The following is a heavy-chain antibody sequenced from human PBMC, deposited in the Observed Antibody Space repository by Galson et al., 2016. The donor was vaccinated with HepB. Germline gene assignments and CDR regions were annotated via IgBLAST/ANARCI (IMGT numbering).Heavy chain of an antibody. D-gene: IGHD5-24*01. Sequence: SLRLSCAASGFSFSGYAMHWVRQAPGKGLEWVAAISFDGHNEFSADSVKGRFTISRDNSRNTLYLQMNSLRAEDTAVYYCARPREMAVTPYYFDLWGQGTLVTVSS. CDR3: ARPREMAVTPYYFDL. V-gene: IGHV3-30*04. J-gene: IGHJ4*02. CDR1: GFSFSGYA. CDR2: ISFDGHNE.